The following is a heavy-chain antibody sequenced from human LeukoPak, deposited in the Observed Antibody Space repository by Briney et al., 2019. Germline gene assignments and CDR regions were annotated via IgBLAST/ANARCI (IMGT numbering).Heavy chain of an antibody. CDR3: ARHRSYDYQDSSSYYFFDS. Sequence: GESLKISCQGSGYTFTKEWIAWVRQTPGKGLEWMGIIYPGDSDTKYSPSFQGQVTISVDTSISTAYLRWSSLKASDTAIYYCARHRSYDYQDSSSYYFFDSWGQGTRVTVPT. D-gene: IGHD3-22*01. CDR1: GYTFTKEW. J-gene: IGHJ4*02. V-gene: IGHV5-51*01. CDR2: IYPGDSDT.